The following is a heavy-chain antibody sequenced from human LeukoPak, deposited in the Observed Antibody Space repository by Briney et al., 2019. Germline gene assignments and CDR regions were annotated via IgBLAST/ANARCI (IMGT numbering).Heavy chain of an antibody. CDR2: IYSSGNT. V-gene: IGHV4-59*08. CDR1: GGSISSYY. J-gene: IGHJ6*03. CDR3: ASHYYYMDV. Sequence: PSETLSLTCTVSGGSISSYYWNWIRQPPGKGLEWIGYIYSSGNTHYNPSLKSRVTISLDTSRNQFSLKLNSVTAADTAVYYCASHYYYMDVWGKGTTVTVSS.